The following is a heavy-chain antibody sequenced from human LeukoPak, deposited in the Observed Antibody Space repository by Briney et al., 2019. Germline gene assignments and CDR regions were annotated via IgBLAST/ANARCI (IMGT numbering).Heavy chain of an antibody. J-gene: IGHJ6*02. CDR3: TRGSGAPYDSSGYYRAYYYYYYGMDV. CDR1: GFTFGDYA. CDR2: IRSKAYGGTT. Sequence: GGSLRLSCTASGFTFGDYAMSWVRQAPGKGLEWVGFIRSKAYGGTTEYAASVKGRFTILRDDSKSIAYLQMNSLKTEDTAVYYCTRGSGAPYDSSGYYRAYYYYYYGMDVWGQGTTVTVSS. D-gene: IGHD3-22*01. V-gene: IGHV3-49*04.